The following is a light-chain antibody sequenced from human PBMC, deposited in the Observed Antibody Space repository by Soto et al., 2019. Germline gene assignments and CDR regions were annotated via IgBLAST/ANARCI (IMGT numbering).Light chain of an antibody. CDR1: QRVNIH. J-gene: IGKJ5*01. CDR3: QQYSSSPTT. V-gene: IGKV3-20*01. CDR2: DAS. Sequence: EIVMTQSPATLSESPGERAALSCRASQRVNIHLAWYQQKPGQAPRLLIYDASSRATGIPDRFSGSGSGTDFTLTISRLEPEDFAVYYCQQYSSSPTTFAQGTRLEIK.